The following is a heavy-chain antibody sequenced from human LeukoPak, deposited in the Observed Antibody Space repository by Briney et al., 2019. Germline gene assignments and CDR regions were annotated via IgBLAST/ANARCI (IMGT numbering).Heavy chain of an antibody. J-gene: IGHJ4*02. CDR1: GYTFTSYG. Sequence: GASVKVSCKASGYTFTSYGISWVRQAPGQGLEWMGWTSAYNGNTNYAQKLQGRVTMTTDTSTSTAYMELRSLRSDDTAVYYCARGPYCSGGSCYSVDYWGQGTLVTVSS. V-gene: IGHV1-18*01. CDR2: TSAYNGNT. CDR3: ARGPYCSGGSCYSVDY. D-gene: IGHD2-15*01.